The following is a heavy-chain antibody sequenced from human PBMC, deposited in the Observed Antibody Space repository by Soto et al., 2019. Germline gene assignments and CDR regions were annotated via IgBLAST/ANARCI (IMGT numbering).Heavy chain of an antibody. CDR3: AREVQRYCSGGSCPPYYYGMDV. CDR1: GGTFSSYA. J-gene: IGHJ6*02. Sequence: QVQLVQSGAEVKKPGSSVKVSCKASGGTFSSYAISWVRQAPGQGLEWMGGIIPIFGTANYAQKFQGRVTITADESRSRAYMELSSMRSEDSAVYYCAREVQRYCSGGSCPPYYYGMDVWGQGTTVTVSS. CDR2: IIPIFGTA. D-gene: IGHD2-15*01. V-gene: IGHV1-69*01.